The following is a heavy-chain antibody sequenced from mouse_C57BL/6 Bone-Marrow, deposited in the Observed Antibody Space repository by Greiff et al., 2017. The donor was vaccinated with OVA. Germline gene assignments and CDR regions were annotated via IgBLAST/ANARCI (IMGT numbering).Heavy chain of an antibody. J-gene: IGHJ4*01. Sequence: QVQLKQPGAELVKPGASVKLSCKASGYTFTSYWMQWVKQRPGQGLEWIGEIDPSDSYTNYNQKFKGKATLTVDTSSSTAYMQLSSLTSEDSAVYYCARGKDGYALAMDYWGQGTSVTVSS. CDR1: GYTFTSYW. CDR2: IDPSDSYT. D-gene: IGHD2-2*01. V-gene: IGHV1-50*01. CDR3: ARGKDGYALAMDY.